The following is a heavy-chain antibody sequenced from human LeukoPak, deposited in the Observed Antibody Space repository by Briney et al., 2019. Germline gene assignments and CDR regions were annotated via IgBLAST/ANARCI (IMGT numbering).Heavy chain of an antibody. J-gene: IGHJ4*02. CDR2: ISYDGSNK. V-gene: IGHV3-30-3*01. CDR1: GFTFSSYA. Sequence: GGSLRLSCAASGFTFSSYAMHWVRQAPGKGLEWVAVISYDGSNKYYADSVKGRFTISRDNSKNTLYLQMNSLRAEDTAVYYCARAGWLQLINRGGGGDYWGQGTLVTVSS. D-gene: IGHD5-24*01. CDR3: ARAGWLQLINRGGGGDY.